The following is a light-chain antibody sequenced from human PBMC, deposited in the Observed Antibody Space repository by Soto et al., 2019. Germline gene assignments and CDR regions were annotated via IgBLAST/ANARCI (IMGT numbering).Light chain of an antibody. J-gene: IGLJ2*01. V-gene: IGLV2-14*01. Sequence: QSPLTQPASVSGTPGQSITISCTGTSSDVGGYNYVSWYQHHPGKAPKLIIYEVSNRPSGVSNRFSGSKSGNTASLTISGLQAEDETDYYCSSYTSDNTLVFGGGTKVTVL. CDR1: SSDVGGYNY. CDR3: SSYTSDNTLV. CDR2: EVS.